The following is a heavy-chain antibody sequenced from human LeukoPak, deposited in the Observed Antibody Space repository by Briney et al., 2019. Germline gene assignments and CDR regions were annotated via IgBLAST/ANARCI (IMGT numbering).Heavy chain of an antibody. CDR1: GFTFSPYS. D-gene: IGHD6-19*01. CDR3: AKVQDGSFWYEYFQH. V-gene: IGHV3-21*01. J-gene: IGHJ1*01. CDR2: ISSGGDDI. Sequence: GGSLRLSCAASGFTFSPYSMTWVRQAPGKGLEWVSSISSGGDDIYYSDLVKGRFTISRDSAKNSLFLQMSNLRADDTAIYYCAKVQDGSFWYEYFQHWGQGTLVTVSS.